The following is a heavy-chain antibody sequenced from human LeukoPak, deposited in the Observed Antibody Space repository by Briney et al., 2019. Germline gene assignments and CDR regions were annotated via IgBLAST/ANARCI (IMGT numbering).Heavy chain of an antibody. Sequence: GGSLRLSCAASGFTFSTYAMSWVRQAPGKGLVWVSTISDGGSDTHYADSVKGRFTISRDNSKNTLYLQMSSLRADDTAVYYCAKAPYGDYGRFDYWGQGTLVTVSS. CDR1: GFTFSTYA. J-gene: IGHJ4*02. D-gene: IGHD4-17*01. CDR3: AKAPYGDYGRFDY. V-gene: IGHV3-23*01. CDR2: ISDGGSDT.